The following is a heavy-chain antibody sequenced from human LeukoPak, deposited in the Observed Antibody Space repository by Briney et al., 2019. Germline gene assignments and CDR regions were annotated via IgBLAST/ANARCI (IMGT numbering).Heavy chain of an antibody. CDR3: ARDPNDYYDSSGYSPTAFDI. J-gene: IGHJ3*02. CDR2: ISSSSSYI. Sequence: GGSLRLSCAASGFTVSSDYMSWVRQAPGKGLEWVSSISSSSSYIYYADSVKGRFTISRDNAKNSLYLQMSSLRAEDTAVYYCARDPNDYYDSSGYSPTAFDIWGQGTMVTVSS. D-gene: IGHD3-22*01. CDR1: GFTVSSDY. V-gene: IGHV3-21*01.